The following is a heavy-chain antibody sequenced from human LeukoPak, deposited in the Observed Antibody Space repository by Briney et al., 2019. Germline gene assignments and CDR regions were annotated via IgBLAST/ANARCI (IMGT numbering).Heavy chain of an antibody. J-gene: IGHJ4*02. CDR2: INPKSGGT. D-gene: IGHD2-15*01. CDR1: GYSFTGYY. Sequence: ASVKVSCKASGYSFTGYYMHWLRQAPGQGLEWMGWINPKSGGTNYAQKFQDWVTMTRDTSTNTVYMEVSRLKSDDMAVYYCARDFYQDGSGGFDYWGLGTLVTVSS. CDR3: ARDFYQDGSGGFDY. V-gene: IGHV1-2*04.